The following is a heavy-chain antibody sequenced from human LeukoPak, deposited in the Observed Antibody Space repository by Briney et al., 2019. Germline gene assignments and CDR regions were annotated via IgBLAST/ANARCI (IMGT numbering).Heavy chain of an antibody. CDR1: GFTFSSYS. D-gene: IGHD3-10*01. CDR2: ISSSSSYI. CDR3: ARDSFGDYNGMDV. Sequence: GGSLRLSCSASGFTFSSYSMNWVGQAPGKGRDWVSSISSSSSYIYYADSVKGQFTISKDNAKNSLYLQMNSLRAEDTAVYYCARDSFGDYNGMDVWGQGTTVTVSS. J-gene: IGHJ6*02. V-gene: IGHV3-21*01.